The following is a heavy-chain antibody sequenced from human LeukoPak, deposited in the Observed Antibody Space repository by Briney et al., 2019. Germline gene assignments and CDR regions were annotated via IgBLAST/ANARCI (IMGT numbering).Heavy chain of an antibody. D-gene: IGHD1-26*01. V-gene: IGHV1-8*01. Sequence: GASVKVSCKASGYTFMSYGIAWVRQAPGQGLEWMGWISVNNGNTNYAQKFQGRVTMTRNTSISTAYMELSSLRSEDTAVYYCARGIVGATMRGRNWFDPWGQGTLVTVSS. CDR1: GYTFMSYG. CDR3: ARGIVGATMRGRNWFDP. CDR2: ISVNNGNT. J-gene: IGHJ5*02.